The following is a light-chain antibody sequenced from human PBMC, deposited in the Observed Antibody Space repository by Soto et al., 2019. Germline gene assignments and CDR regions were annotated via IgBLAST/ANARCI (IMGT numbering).Light chain of an antibody. Sequence: EIVLTQSPGTLSLSPGERATLSCRASQSLSINSLAWYQQKPGQSPRLLIYGASTRDTGIPDRFRGSGSGAAFALTISSLEPEDFAMYYCQQYDGSPRTFGPGTKVDIK. J-gene: IGKJ3*01. V-gene: IGKV3-20*01. CDR2: GAS. CDR3: QQYDGSPRT. CDR1: QSLSINS.